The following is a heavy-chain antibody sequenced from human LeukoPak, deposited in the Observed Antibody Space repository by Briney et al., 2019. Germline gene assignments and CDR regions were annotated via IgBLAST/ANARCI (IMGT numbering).Heavy chain of an antibody. D-gene: IGHD3-10*01. CDR3: ARHGWNFHSGTYYTFDP. V-gene: IGHV3-11*01. J-gene: IGHJ5*02. CDR2: ISSSGSTI. CDR1: GFTFSDYY. Sequence: PGGSLRLSCAASGFTFSDYYMSWIRQTPGKGLEWVSYISSSGSTIYYADSVKGRFTISRDNAKNSLYLQMNSLRAEDTAVYYCARHGWNFHSGTYYTFDPWGQGTLVTVSS.